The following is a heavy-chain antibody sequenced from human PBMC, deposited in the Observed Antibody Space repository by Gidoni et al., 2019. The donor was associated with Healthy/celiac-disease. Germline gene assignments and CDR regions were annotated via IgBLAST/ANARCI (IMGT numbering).Heavy chain of an antibody. Sequence: QVQLVESGGGVVQPGRSLRLSCAASGFTFSSYGMHWVRQAPGKGLEWVAVISYDGSNKYYADSVKGRFTISRDNSKNTLYLQMNSLRAEDTAVYYCARERDGYKGYYFDYWGQGTLVTVSS. D-gene: IGHD5-12*01. V-gene: IGHV3-30*03. CDR2: ISYDGSNK. CDR3: ARERDGYKGYYFDY. CDR1: GFTFSSYG. J-gene: IGHJ4*02.